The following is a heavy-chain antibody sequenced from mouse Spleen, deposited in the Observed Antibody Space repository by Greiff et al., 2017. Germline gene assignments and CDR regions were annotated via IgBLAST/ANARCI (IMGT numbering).Heavy chain of an antibody. J-gene: IGHJ2*01. CDR2: IDPSDSYT. CDR3: ARYGAGYDDGIDY. D-gene: IGHD2-2*01. V-gene: IGHV1-50*01. CDR1: GYTFTSYW. Sequence: QVQLQQSGAELVKPGASVKLSCKASGYTFTSYWMQWVKQRPGQGLEWIGEIDPSDSYTNYNQKFKGKATLTVDTSSSTAYMQLSSLTSEDSAVYYCARYGAGYDDGIDYWGQGTTLTVSS.